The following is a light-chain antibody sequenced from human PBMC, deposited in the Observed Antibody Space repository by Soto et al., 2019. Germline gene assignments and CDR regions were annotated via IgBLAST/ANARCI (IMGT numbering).Light chain of an antibody. V-gene: IGLV2-8*01. CDR1: SSDVGGYNY. Sequence: QSALTQPPSASGSPGQSVTISCTGTSSDVGGYNYVSWYQQHPGKAPKLMIYEVSKRPSGVPDRFSGSKSGNTTSLTVSGLQAEDVADYYCSSYAGSNTDYVFGTGTKVTVL. CDR3: SSYAGSNTDYV. J-gene: IGLJ1*01. CDR2: EVS.